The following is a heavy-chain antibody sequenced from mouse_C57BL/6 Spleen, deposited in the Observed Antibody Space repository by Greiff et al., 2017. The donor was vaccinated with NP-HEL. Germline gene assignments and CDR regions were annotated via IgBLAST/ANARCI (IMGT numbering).Heavy chain of an antibody. Sequence: VQLQQSGAELARPGASVNLSCKASGYTFTSYGISWVKQRTGQGLEWIGEIYPRSGNTYYNEKFKGKATLTADKSSSTAYMELRSLTSEDSAVYFCARSYYGSSLDYWGQSTTLTVSS. CDR3: ARSYYGSSLDY. V-gene: IGHV1-81*01. J-gene: IGHJ2*01. D-gene: IGHD1-1*01. CDR2: IYPRSGNT. CDR1: GYTFTSYG.